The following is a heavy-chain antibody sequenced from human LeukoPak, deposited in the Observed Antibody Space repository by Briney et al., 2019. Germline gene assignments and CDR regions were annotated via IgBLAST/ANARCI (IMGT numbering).Heavy chain of an antibody. J-gene: IGHJ4*02. Sequence: GASVKVSCKASGYTFTSYDINWVRQATGQRLEWMGWMNPNSGDTGYAQKFQGRVTITRNTSISTAYMELSSLRSEDTAVYYCAREEDYGDYLDYWGQGTLVTVSS. CDR2: MNPNSGDT. V-gene: IGHV1-8*03. CDR3: AREEDYGDYLDY. CDR1: GYTFTSYD. D-gene: IGHD4-17*01.